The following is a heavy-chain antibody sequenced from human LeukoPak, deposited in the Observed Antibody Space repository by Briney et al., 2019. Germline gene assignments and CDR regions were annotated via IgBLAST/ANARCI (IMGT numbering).Heavy chain of an antibody. CDR3: ARGNPYDYYGSGSPGWQIDY. D-gene: IGHD3-10*01. V-gene: IGHV4-31*03. CDR1: GGSISSGGYY. J-gene: IGHJ4*02. Sequence: SETLSLTCTVSGGSISSGGYYWSWIRQHPGKGLEWIVYIYYSGSTYYNPSLKSRVTISVDTSKNQFSLKLSSVTAADTAVYYCARGNPYDYYGSGSPGWQIDYWGQGTLVTLSS. CDR2: IYYSGST.